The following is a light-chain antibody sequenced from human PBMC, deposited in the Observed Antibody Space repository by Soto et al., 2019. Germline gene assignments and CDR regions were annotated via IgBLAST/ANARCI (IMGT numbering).Light chain of an antibody. CDR2: GAS. V-gene: IGKV3-20*01. Sequence: EIVLTQSPETLSLFPGERATLSCRASQSVSSTYLAWYQQKLGQAPRLLIFGASSRATGIPDGFSGSGSGTDFTLTISRLEPEDFAVYYCQQYGSSRWTFGQGTKV. CDR1: QSVSSTY. CDR3: QQYGSSRWT. J-gene: IGKJ1*01.